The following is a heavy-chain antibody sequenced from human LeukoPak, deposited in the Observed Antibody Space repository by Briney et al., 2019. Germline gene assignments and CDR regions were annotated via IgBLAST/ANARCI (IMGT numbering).Heavy chain of an antibody. CDR1: GFTVSSNY. CDR3: ATEGGQQPPYYYYYMDV. J-gene: IGHJ6*03. V-gene: IGHV3-66*01. CDR2: IYSGGST. Sequence: GGSLRLSCAASGFTVSSNYMSWVRQAPGKGLEWVSVIYSGGSTYYADSVKGRFTISRDNSKSTLYLQMNSLRAEDTAVYYCATEGGQQPPYYYYYMDVWGKGTTVTIPS. D-gene: IGHD6-13*01.